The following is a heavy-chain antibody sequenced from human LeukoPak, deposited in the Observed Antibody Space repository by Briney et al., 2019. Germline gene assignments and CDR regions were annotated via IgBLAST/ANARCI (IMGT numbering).Heavy chain of an antibody. Sequence: GGSLRLSCADSGLTLSSFDMSWVRQAPGKGLEWVSSISNIGGSTYYADSVKGRFTISRDNSKNMVYLQMNSLRVEDTAVYYCAKVDYDFRSGYYFHGGQGTLVSVSS. V-gene: IGHV3-23*01. CDR3: AKVDYDFRSGYYFH. CDR2: ISNIGGST. J-gene: IGHJ4*02. CDR1: GLTLSSFD. D-gene: IGHD3-3*01.